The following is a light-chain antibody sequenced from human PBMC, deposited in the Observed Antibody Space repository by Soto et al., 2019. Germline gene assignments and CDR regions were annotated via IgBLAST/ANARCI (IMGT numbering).Light chain of an antibody. CDR1: PAIANY. Sequence: DIQLTQSPSLLSASMGDRITITCRASPAIANYFAWYQQKPGEAPKLLIYGASTLQGGVPSRFSGSADGAEFTLTISNLQPEDIATYYCQQFNSYLWTFGQGTKVEIK. CDR3: QQFNSYLWT. CDR2: GAS. J-gene: IGKJ1*01. V-gene: IGKV1-9*01.